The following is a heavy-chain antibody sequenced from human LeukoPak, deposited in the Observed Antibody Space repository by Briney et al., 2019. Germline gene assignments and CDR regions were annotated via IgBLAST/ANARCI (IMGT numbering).Heavy chain of an antibody. Sequence: ASVKVSCKASGYTFTGYSVHWVRQAPGQGLEWMGWINPNSGGTKYALKFQGRVTMIRDTSISTAYMELSRLTSDDTAVYYCARDLSIAAPGTDFDYWGQGTLVTVSS. V-gene: IGHV1-2*02. J-gene: IGHJ4*02. CDR1: GYTFTGYS. CDR3: ARDLSIAAPGTDFDY. D-gene: IGHD6-13*01. CDR2: INPNSGGT.